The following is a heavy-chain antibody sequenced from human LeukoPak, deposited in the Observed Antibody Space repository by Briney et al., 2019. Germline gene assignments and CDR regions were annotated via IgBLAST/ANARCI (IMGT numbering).Heavy chain of an antibody. J-gene: IGHJ6*03. Sequence: ASVKVSCKISGDTLSQLTIHWVRQAPGQGLEWMGWISAYNGNTNYAQKLQGRVTMTTDTSTSTAYMELRSLRSDDTAVYYCARDSRIAVAEDYYYYMDVWGKGTTVTISS. CDR3: ARDSRIAVAEDYYYYMDV. CDR1: GDTLSQLT. V-gene: IGHV1-18*01. CDR2: ISAYNGNT. D-gene: IGHD6-19*01.